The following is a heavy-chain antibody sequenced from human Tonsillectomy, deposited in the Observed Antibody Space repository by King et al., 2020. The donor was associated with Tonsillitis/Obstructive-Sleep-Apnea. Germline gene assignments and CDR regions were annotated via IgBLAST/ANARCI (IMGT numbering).Heavy chain of an antibody. CDR1: GGSISSHY. J-gene: IGHJ4*02. CDR3: ARGGYSGSSYYFDY. CDR2: IYYSGST. Sequence: VQLQESGPGLVKPSETLSLTCTVSGGSISSHYWSWIRQSPGKGLEWIAYIYYSGSTNYNPSLKIRVTISVDTSKNQFSLKLSSVTAADTAVYYCARGGYSGSSYYFDYWAREPWSPSPQ. D-gene: IGHD1-26*01. V-gene: IGHV4-59*11.